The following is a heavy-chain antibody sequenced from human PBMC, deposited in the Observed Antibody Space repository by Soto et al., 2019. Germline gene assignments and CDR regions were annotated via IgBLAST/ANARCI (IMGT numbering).Heavy chain of an antibody. CDR1: GGSISSGGYS. Sequence: PSETLSLTCAVSGGSISSGGYSWSWIRQPPGKGLEWIGYIYHSGSTYYNPSLKSRVTISVDRSKNQFSLKLSSVTAADTAVYYCARGSAAISYNWFDPWGQGTLVTVS. CDR3: ARGSAAISYNWFDP. J-gene: IGHJ5*02. CDR2: IYHSGST. D-gene: IGHD2-2*01. V-gene: IGHV4-30-2*01.